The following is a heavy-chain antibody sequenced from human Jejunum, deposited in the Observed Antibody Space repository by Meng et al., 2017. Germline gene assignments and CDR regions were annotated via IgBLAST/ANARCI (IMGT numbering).Heavy chain of an antibody. V-gene: IGHV3-15*01. CDR3: TTYRMWKLLWPHVEY. J-gene: IGHJ4*02. D-gene: IGHD3-10*01. Sequence: GGSLRLSCAASGFTFSNAWMSWVRQAPGKGLEWLGRIKTETDGATTDYAAPVKGRFTISRDDSKNTLYLQMNSLKTEDTAVYYCTTYRMWKLLWPHVEYWGQGTRVTVSS. CDR2: IKTETDGATT. CDR1: GFTFSNAW.